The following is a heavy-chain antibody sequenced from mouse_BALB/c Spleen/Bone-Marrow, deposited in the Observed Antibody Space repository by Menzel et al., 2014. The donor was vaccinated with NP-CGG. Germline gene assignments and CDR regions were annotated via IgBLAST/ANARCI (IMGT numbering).Heavy chain of an antibody. V-gene: IGHV1-22*01. J-gene: IGHJ3*01. CDR1: GYTFTDYT. CDR3: ARGRFAY. Sequence: EVQLQQSGPELVKPGASVKISCKTSGYTFTDYTIHWVKQSPGKSLEWIGNINPNIGGTTYNQKFKGRATLTLDKSSRTAYMELRSLTSEDSAVYYCARGRFAYWGQGTLVTVSA. CDR2: INPNIGGT.